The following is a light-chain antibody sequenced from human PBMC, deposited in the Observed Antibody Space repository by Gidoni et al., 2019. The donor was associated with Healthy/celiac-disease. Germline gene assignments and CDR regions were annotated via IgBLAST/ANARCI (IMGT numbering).Light chain of an antibody. Sequence: DIQMTPSPSSLSASVGDRVTITCRASQSISSYLNWYQQKPGKAPKLLIYAASSLQSGVPSRFSGSGSGTDFTLTISSLQPEDFATYYCQHSYSTPLFGGGTKVEIK. J-gene: IGKJ4*01. CDR2: AAS. CDR3: QHSYSTPL. CDR1: QSISSY. V-gene: IGKV1-39*01.